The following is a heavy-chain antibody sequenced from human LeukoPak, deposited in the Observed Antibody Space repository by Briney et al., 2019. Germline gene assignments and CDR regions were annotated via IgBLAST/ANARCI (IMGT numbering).Heavy chain of an antibody. Sequence: SQTLSLTCAISGDNASNNSTAWNWIRQSPSRGLEWLGRTYYRSKWYNGYALSVKSRITVNPDTSKNQFSLQLNSVTPEDTAVYYCARGGGSYNYWGQGTLVTVSS. CDR3: ARGGGSYNY. CDR1: GDNASNNSTA. J-gene: IGHJ4*02. V-gene: IGHV6-1*01. D-gene: IGHD1-26*01. CDR2: TYYRSKWYN.